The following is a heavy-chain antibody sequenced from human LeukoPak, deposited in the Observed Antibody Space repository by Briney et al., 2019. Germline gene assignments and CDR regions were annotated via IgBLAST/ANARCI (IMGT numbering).Heavy chain of an antibody. Sequence: PSETLSLTCTVSGGSISSGGYYWGWIRQPPGKGLEWIGSIYYSGSTYYNPSLKSRVTISVDTSKNQFSLKLSSVTAADTAVYYCARLRDYVFYWGQGTLVTVSS. CDR1: GGSISSGGYY. J-gene: IGHJ4*02. D-gene: IGHD3-16*01. V-gene: IGHV4-39*01. CDR2: IYYSGST. CDR3: ARLRDYVFY.